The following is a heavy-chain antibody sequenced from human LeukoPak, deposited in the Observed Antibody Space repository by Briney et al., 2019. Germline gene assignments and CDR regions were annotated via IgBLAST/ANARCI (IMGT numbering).Heavy chain of an antibody. Sequence: GLSVKVSCKASVYTFTSYGTSWVLQGPGQGLEWMGWISVKNHNAIYAQMLQGRVTMTTDTSPSTAYMELRSLRSDDTAVYYCAATPRGGCSSTSYYSFDYWGQGTLVTVSS. CDR1: VYTFTSYG. CDR3: AATPRGGCSSTSYYSFDY. CDR2: ISVKNHNA. J-gene: IGHJ4*02. D-gene: IGHD2-2*01. V-gene: IGHV1-18*01.